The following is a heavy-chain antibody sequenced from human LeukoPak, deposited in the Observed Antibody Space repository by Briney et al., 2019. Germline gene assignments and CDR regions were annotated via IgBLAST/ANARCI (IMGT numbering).Heavy chain of an antibody. CDR2: ISSSSSYI. J-gene: IGHJ4*02. CDR3: ARDSRTAAGDSIFDY. Sequence: PGGSLRLSCAASGFTFSSYSMNWVRQAPGKGLEWVSSISSSSSYIYHADSVKGRFTISRDNAKNSLYLQMNSLRAEDTAVYYCARDSRTAAGDSIFDYWGQGTLVTVSS. D-gene: IGHD6-13*01. CDR1: GFTFSSYS. V-gene: IGHV3-21*01.